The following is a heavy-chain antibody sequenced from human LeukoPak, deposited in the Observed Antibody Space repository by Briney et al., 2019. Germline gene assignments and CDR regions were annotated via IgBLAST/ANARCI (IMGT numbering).Heavy chain of an antibody. D-gene: IGHD3-10*01. Sequence: PGGSLRLSCAASGFTLSTYWMHWVRQAPGKGLVWVSRINGDGGSTNYADSVKGRFTISRDNAKNTLYLQMNSLRAEDTAVYYCARDQPYYGSETYHSLDYWGQGTLVTVSS. CDR1: GFTLSTYW. V-gene: IGHV3-74*01. CDR2: INGDGGST. J-gene: IGHJ4*02. CDR3: ARDQPYYGSETYHSLDY.